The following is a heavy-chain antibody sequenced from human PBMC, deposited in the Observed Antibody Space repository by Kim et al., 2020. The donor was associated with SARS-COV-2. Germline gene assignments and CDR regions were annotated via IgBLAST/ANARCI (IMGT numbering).Heavy chain of an antibody. Sequence: GGSLRLSYAASGFTFSNYAMSWVRQAPGKGLEWVSGFSISGRNTYYADSVKGRFTISRDNSKNTLYLQMNSLRAEDTAIYYCAKYARSMDVWGQGTTVTVSS. V-gene: IGHV3-23*01. J-gene: IGHJ6*02. CDR3: AKYARSMDV. CDR1: GFTFSNYA. CDR2: FSISGRNT.